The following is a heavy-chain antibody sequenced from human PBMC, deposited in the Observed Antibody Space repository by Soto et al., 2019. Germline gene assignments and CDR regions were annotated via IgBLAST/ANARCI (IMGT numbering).Heavy chain of an antibody. J-gene: IGHJ4*02. CDR3: ARTAVCSSQHFDY. D-gene: IGHD2-2*01. CDR1: GFTFSSYG. V-gene: IGHV3-33*01. Sequence: QVQLVESGGGVVQPGRSLRLSCAASGFTFSSYGMHWVRQAPGKGLEWVAVIWYDGSNKYYADSVKGRFTISRDNSKNTLYLQMNSLRAEDTAVYYCARTAVCSSQHFDYWGQGTLVTVSS. CDR2: IWYDGSNK.